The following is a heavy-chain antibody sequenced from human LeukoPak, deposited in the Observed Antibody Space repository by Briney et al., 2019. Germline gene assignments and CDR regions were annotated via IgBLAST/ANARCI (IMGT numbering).Heavy chain of an antibody. J-gene: IGHJ6*04. Sequence: GESLKISCKGSGYSFTSYWISWVRQMPGKGLEWMGRIDPSDSYTNYSPSFQGHVTISADKSISTAYLQWSSLKASDTAMYYCARLGSTMVRGVITPIGYYYYGMDVWGKGTTVTVSS. CDR2: IDPSDSYT. CDR1: GYSFTSYW. D-gene: IGHD3-10*01. CDR3: ARLGSTMVRGVITPIGYYYYGMDV. V-gene: IGHV5-10-1*01.